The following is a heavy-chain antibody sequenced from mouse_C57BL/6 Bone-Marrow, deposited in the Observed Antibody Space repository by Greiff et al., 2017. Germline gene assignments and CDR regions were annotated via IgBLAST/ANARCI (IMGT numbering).Heavy chain of an antibody. D-gene: IGHD4-1*01. CDR1: GYAFTNYL. V-gene: IGHV1-54*01. CDR2: INPGSGGT. J-gene: IGHJ3*01. CDR3: ARSKNWDSWFAY. Sequence: QVQLQQSGAELVRPGTSVKVSCTASGYAFTNYLIEWVKQRPGQGLEWIGVINPGSGGTNYNEKFKGKATLTADKSSSTAYMQLSSLTSEDSAVYVCARSKNWDSWFAYWGQGTLVTVSA.